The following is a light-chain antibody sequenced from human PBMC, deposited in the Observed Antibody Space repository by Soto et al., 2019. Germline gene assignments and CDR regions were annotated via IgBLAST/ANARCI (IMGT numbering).Light chain of an antibody. CDR2: GAS. CDR1: QSVSSSY. Sequence: EIVLTQSPGTLSLSPGERATLSCRASQSVSSSYLAWYQQKPGQAPRLLIYGASSRATGIPDRFSGSGSGTDFTLTISRLEPEDFAVYYCNKYGSSPLITFGQGTPLEIK. V-gene: IGKV3-20*01. CDR3: NKYGSSPLIT. J-gene: IGKJ5*01.